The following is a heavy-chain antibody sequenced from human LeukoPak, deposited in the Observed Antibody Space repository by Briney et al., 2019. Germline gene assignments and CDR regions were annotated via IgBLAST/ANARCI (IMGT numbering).Heavy chain of an antibody. V-gene: IGHV3-30-3*01. CDR1: GFTFSSYA. Sequence: GGSLRLSCAASGFTFSSYAMHWVSQAPGKGLEWVAVISYDGSNKYYADSVKGRFTISRDNSKNTLYLQMNSLRAEDTAVYYCARGSLDILTGYDLDYWGQGTLVTVSS. CDR3: ARGSLDILTGYDLDY. D-gene: IGHD3-9*01. CDR2: ISYDGSNK. J-gene: IGHJ4*02.